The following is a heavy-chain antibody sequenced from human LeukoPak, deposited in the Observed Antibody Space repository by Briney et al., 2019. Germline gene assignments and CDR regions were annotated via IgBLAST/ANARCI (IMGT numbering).Heavy chain of an antibody. V-gene: IGHV4-39*01. CDR1: GGSISSSSYY. J-gene: IGHJ4*02. D-gene: IGHD6-13*01. CDR3: ARLDDLAAAGTDY. Sequence: SETLSLTCTVSGGSISSSSYYWGWIRQPPGKGLEWIGSIYYSGSTYYNPSLKSRVTISVDTSKNQFSLKLSSVTAADTAVYYCARLDDLAAAGTDYWGQGTLVTVSS. CDR2: IYYSGST.